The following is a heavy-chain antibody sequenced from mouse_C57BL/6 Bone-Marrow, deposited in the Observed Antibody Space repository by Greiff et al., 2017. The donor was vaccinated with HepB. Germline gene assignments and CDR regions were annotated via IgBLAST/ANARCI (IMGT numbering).Heavy chain of an antibody. D-gene: IGHD1-1*01. J-gene: IGHJ3*01. CDR3: NHLLLPPFAY. Sequence: EVQLQQSGAELVRPGASVKLSCTASGFTFKGYYMHWVKQRPEQGLEWIGRIDPDDGDTEYAPKFQGKATMTADTSSNTAYLQLSSLTSEDTAVYYCNHLLLPPFAYWGRGTLVTVSA. CDR1: GFTFKGYY. V-gene: IGHV14-1*01. CDR2: IDPDDGDT.